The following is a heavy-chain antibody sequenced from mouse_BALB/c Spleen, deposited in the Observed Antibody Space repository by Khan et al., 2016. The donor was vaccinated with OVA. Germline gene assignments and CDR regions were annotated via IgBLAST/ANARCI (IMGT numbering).Heavy chain of an antibody. Sequence: QIQLVQSGPELKKPGETVKISCKASGYTFTNYGMNWVKQAPGKGLKWMGWINTYTGEPTYADDFKGRFAFSLETSASTAYLQTNNLKNEDTATYFCASGGYGYFDVWGAGTTVTVSS. D-gene: IGHD1-1*02. V-gene: IGHV9-3-1*01. CDR3: ASGGYGYFDV. CDR2: INTYTGEP. J-gene: IGHJ1*01. CDR1: GYTFTNYG.